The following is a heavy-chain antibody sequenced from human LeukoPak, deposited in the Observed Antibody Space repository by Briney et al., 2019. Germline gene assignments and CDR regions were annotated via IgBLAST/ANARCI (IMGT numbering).Heavy chain of an antibody. CDR2: ISGSGGST. CDR3: ARGKQWLFEY. D-gene: IGHD6-19*01. J-gene: IGHJ4*02. V-gene: IGHV3-23*01. Sequence: RTGGSLRLSCAASGFTFSSYAMSWVRQAPGKGLEWVSVISGSGGSTYYADSVPGRFTISRDNSKNTLSLQMNSLRAEDTAVYSCARGKQWLFEYWVQATLVTVPS. CDR1: GFTFSSYA.